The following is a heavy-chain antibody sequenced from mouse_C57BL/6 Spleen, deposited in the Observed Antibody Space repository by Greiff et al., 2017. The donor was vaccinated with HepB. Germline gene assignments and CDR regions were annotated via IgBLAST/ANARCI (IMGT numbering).Heavy chain of an antibody. V-gene: IGHV1-54*01. CDR1: GYAFTNYL. Sequence: VQLQESGAELVRPGTSVKVSCKASGYAFTNYLIEWVKQRPGQGLEWIGVINPGSGGTNYNEKFKGKATLTADKSSSTAYMQLSSLTSEDSAVYFCARDYSNYVGFAYWGQGTLVTVSA. CDR2: INPGSGGT. D-gene: IGHD2-5*01. CDR3: ARDYSNYVGFAY. J-gene: IGHJ3*01.